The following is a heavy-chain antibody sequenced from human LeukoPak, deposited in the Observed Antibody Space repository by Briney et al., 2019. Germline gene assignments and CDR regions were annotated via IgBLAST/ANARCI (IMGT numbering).Heavy chain of an antibody. CDR1: GGTFSSYA. CDR2: IIPIFGTA. J-gene: IGHJ4*02. CDR3: ASTYYYDSSGYYLLDY. D-gene: IGHD3-22*01. V-gene: IGHV1-69*05. Sequence: SVKVSCKASGGTFSSYAISWVRQAPGQELEWMGGIIPIFGTANYAQKFQGRVTITTDESTSTAYMELSSLRSEDTAVYYCASTYYYDSSGYYLLDYWGQGTLVTVSS.